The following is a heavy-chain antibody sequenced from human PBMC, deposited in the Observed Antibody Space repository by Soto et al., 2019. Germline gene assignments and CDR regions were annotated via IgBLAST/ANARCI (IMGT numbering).Heavy chain of an antibody. D-gene: IGHD5-18*01. V-gene: IGHV4-34*09. Sequence: SETLSLTCAVYGGSFSGYYWSWIRQPPGKGLEWIGEIYYSGSTYYNPSLKSRVTISVDTSKNQFSLKLSSVTAADTAVYYCARASVDTAMVFDYWGQGTLVTVSS. J-gene: IGHJ4*02. CDR3: ARASVDTAMVFDY. CDR2: IYYSGST. CDR1: GGSFSGYY.